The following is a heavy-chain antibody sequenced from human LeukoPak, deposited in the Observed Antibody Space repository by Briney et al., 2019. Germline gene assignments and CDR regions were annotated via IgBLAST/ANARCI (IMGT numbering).Heavy chain of an antibody. Sequence: AGGSLRLSCAASGFTVSSNYMSWVRQAPGKGLEWVSVIYSGDSTSYADSVKGRFTISRDNSKNTLYLQMNSLRAEDTAVYYCAKIPRSSWSYYMDVWGKGTTVTISS. CDR1: GFTVSSNY. V-gene: IGHV3-53*01. CDR3: AKIPRSSWSYYMDV. D-gene: IGHD6-13*01. J-gene: IGHJ6*03. CDR2: IYSGDST.